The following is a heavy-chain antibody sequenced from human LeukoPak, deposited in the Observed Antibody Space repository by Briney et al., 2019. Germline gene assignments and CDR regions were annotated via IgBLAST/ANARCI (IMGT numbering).Heavy chain of an antibody. CDR2: ISWDGGST. V-gene: IGHV3-43*01. Sequence: PGGSLRLSCAASGFIFDVYTIHWVRQVPGKGLEWVSVISWDGGSTYFAESVKGRFTMSRDNSKNSLYLQMNSLRTEDTALYYCAKGASRGFYYYMDVWGKGTTVTVSS. CDR1: GFIFDVYT. CDR3: AKGASRGFYYYMDV. J-gene: IGHJ6*03. D-gene: IGHD2-2*01.